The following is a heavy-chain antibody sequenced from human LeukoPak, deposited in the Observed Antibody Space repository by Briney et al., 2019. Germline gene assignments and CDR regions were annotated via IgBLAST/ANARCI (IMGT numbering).Heavy chain of an antibody. Sequence: ASVKVSCKASGGTFSSYAISWVRQAPGQGLEWMGGIIPIFGTANYAQKFQGRVTITADESTSTAYMELSSLRSEDTAVYYCARDRCTNGVCYTGRWFDPWGQGTLVTVSP. CDR1: GGTFSSYA. J-gene: IGHJ5*02. CDR2: IIPIFGTA. CDR3: ARDRCTNGVCYTGRWFDP. D-gene: IGHD2-8*01. V-gene: IGHV1-69*13.